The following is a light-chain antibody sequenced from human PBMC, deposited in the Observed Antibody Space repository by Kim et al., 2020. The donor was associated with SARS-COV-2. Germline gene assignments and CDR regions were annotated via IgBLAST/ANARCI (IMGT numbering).Light chain of an antibody. CDR3: QQSDT. J-gene: IGKJ2*01. V-gene: IGKV3-20*01. CDR2: GAS. CDR1: QIVNITY. Sequence: WSPGQRSTLSCSACQIVNITYVAWYQHNPGHAPRLLLYGASRRATVSPDRFSGSGSGTDFTLTISRLDPEDFAVYYCQQSDTFGQGTKLEI.